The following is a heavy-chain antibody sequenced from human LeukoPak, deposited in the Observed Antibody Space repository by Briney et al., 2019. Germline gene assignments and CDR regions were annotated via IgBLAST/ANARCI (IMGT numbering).Heavy chain of an antibody. V-gene: IGHV3-30*04. J-gene: IGHJ5*02. Sequence: GGSLRLSCVASGFTFSASTMHWVRQAPGKGLEWVAVMSYDGFTKYYADSVKGRFTISRDNSKNTLYLQMNSLRAEDTAVYYCARSFWVPAAMEYDPWGQGTLVTVSS. D-gene: IGHD2-2*01. CDR1: GFTFSAST. CDR3: ARSFWVPAAMEYDP. CDR2: MSYDGFTK.